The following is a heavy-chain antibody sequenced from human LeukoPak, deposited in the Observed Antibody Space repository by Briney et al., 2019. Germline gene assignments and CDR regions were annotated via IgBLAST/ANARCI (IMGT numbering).Heavy chain of an antibody. D-gene: IGHD3-22*01. V-gene: IGHV1-2*02. CDR1: GYTFTSYD. Sequence: GASVKVSCKASGYTFTSYDINWVRQATGQGLEWMGWINPNGGGTKYAQRFQDRVTMTRDTSISTAYMELSGLRSDDTAVYFCAREGVIDTMIVGYYFDYWGQGTLVTVSS. J-gene: IGHJ4*02. CDR2: INPNGGGT. CDR3: AREGVIDTMIVGYYFDY.